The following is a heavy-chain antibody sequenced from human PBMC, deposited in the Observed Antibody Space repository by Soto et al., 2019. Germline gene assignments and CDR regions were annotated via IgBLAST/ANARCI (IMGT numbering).Heavy chain of an antibody. CDR3: AKWGDDGSWYGGYYYGMDV. J-gene: IGHJ6*02. Sequence: RGGCLMLYCAAPGFTFDEYPMQWVRQATGNGLEWVSGISWNSGSIGYADSVKGRFTISRDNAKNSLYLQMNSLRAEDTALYYCAKWGDDGSWYGGYYYGMDVWGQGTTVTVSS. CDR2: ISWNSGSI. V-gene: IGHV3-9*01. CDR1: GFTFDEYP. D-gene: IGHD6-13*01.